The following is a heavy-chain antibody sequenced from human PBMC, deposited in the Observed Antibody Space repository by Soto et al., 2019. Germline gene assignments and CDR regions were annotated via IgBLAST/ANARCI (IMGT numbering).Heavy chain of an antibody. CDR2: IYYSGST. CDR1: GGSISSYY. Sequence: PSETLSLTCTVSGGSISSYYWSWIRQPPGKGLEWIGYIYYSGSTNYNPSLKSRVTISVDTSKNQFSLKLSSVTAADTAVYYCAGLGYCSSTSCYELDYWGQGTLVTVSS. J-gene: IGHJ4*02. V-gene: IGHV4-59*01. CDR3: AGLGYCSSTSCYELDY. D-gene: IGHD2-2*01.